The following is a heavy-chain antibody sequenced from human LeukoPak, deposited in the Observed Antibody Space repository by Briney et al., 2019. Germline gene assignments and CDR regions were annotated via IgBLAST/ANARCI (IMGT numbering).Heavy chain of an antibody. CDR1: GFTFSSYS. CDR2: ISGSGGST. J-gene: IGHJ4*02. V-gene: IGHV3-23*01. CDR3: AKAGQKVGATNFDY. Sequence: PGGSLRLSCAASGFTFSSYSMTWVRQAPGKGLEWVSAISGSGGSTYYADSVKGRFTISRDNSKNTLYLQMNSLRAEDTAVYYCAKAGQKVGATNFDYWGQGTLVTVSP. D-gene: IGHD1-26*01.